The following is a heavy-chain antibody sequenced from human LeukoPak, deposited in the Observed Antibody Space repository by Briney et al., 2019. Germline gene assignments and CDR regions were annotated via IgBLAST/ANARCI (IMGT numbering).Heavy chain of an antibody. CDR1: GFTFSSYW. D-gene: IGHD2-15*01. Sequence: GGSLRLSCAASGFTFSSYWMHWVRQAPGKGLVWVSRINSDGSSTSYADSVKGRFTISRDNARNTLYLQMNSLRAEDSAVYYCVTSYCSGGSCYSASGYWGQGTLVTVSS. J-gene: IGHJ4*02. CDR2: INSDGSST. V-gene: IGHV3-74*01. CDR3: VTSYCSGGSCYSASGY.